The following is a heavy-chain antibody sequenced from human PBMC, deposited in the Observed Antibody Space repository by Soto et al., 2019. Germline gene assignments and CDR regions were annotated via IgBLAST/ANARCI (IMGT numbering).Heavy chain of an antibody. CDR1: GYSFTSYW. J-gene: IGHJ6*02. Sequence: GESLKISCKGSGYSFTSYWIGWVRQMPGKCLELIAIIYPGDSDTTYSPAFQGQVTISADKSISTDYLQWSSLKASATAKYYCARPGGHYGMDVWGQGTSVTVSS. CDR2: IYPGDSDT. V-gene: IGHV5-51*01. CDR3: ARPGGHYGMDV.